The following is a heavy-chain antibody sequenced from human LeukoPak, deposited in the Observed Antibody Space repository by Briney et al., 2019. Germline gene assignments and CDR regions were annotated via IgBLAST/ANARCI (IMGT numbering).Heavy chain of an antibody. CDR3: ARDHGHSSGWIEILFDY. CDR2: INPNSGGT. D-gene: IGHD6-19*01. V-gene: IGHV1-2*02. Sequence: GASVKVSCKASGYTFTGYYMHWVRQAPGQGLEWMGWINPNSGGTNYAQKFQGRVTMTRDTSISTAYMELSRLRSDDTAVYYCARDHGHSSGWIEILFDYWGQGTLVTVSS. CDR1: GYTFTGYY. J-gene: IGHJ4*02.